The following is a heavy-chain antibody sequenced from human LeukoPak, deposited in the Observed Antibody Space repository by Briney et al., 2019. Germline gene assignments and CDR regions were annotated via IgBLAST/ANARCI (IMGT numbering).Heavy chain of an antibody. CDR3: ARDGEYSYGYGFDF. D-gene: IGHD5-18*01. V-gene: IGHV3-66*01. CDR1: GFSVNNLY. CDR2: IYSGDRT. Sequence: GGSLRLSCAASGFSVNNLYMSWVRQAPGKGLEWVSVIYSGDRTYYADSVKGRFTISRDTSKNTVYLQMNSLRPEETAVYYCARDGEYSYGYGFDFWGQGTLVTVSS. J-gene: IGHJ4*02.